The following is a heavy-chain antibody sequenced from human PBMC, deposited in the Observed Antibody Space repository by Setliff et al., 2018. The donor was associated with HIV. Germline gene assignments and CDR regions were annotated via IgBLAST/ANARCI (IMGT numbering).Heavy chain of an antibody. D-gene: IGHD6-19*01. Sequence: ASVKVSCKASGYTFTSYAMHWVRQAPGQRLEWMGWISPYNGNTNYAQKLQGRVTMTRNTSISTAYMELSSLRSEDTAVYYCARGRRYSSGPYYFDYWGQGTLVTVSS. CDR3: ARGRRYSSGPYYFDY. CDR1: GYTFTSYA. CDR2: ISPYNGNT. J-gene: IGHJ4*02. V-gene: IGHV1-8*02.